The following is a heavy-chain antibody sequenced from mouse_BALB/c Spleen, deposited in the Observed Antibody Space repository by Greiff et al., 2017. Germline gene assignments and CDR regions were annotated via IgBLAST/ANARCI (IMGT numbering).Heavy chain of an antibody. CDR3: ARESQGTGTAWFAY. J-gene: IGHJ3*01. D-gene: IGHD4-1*01. CDR2: IWGDGST. V-gene: IGHV2-6-7*01. Sequence: QVQLKESGPGLVAPSQSLSITCTVSGFSLTGYGVNWVRQPPGKGLEWLGMIWGDGSTDYNSALKSRLSISKDNSKSQVFLKMNSLQTDDTARYYCARESQGTGTAWFAYWGQGTLVTVSA. CDR1: GFSLTGYG.